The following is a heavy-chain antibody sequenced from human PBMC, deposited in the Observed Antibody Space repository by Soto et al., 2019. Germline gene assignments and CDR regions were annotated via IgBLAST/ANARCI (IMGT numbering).Heavy chain of an antibody. D-gene: IGHD2-21*02. CDR2: IHPSGGGS. CDR1: GYPFNTYY. CDR3: ARGGHIAVVTDSFDS. Sequence: ASVKVSCKSSGYPFNTYYLHWVRQAPGQGLEWMGMIHPSGGGSTYAQKFLGRVTMTMDSSTSTVFMELTSLRSADTAVYYCARGGHIAVVTDSFDSWGQGTMVTVSS. J-gene: IGHJ4*02. V-gene: IGHV1-46*02.